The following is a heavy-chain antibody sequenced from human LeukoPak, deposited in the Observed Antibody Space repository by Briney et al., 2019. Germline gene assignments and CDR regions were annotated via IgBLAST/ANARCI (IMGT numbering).Heavy chain of an antibody. CDR3: ARAAGPYYYYYMDV. J-gene: IGHJ6*03. Sequence: SETLSLTCTVSGGSISSYYWSWIRQPPGKGLEWIGYIYYSGSTNYNPSLKSRVTISVDTSKNQFSLKLSSVTAADTAVYYCARAAGPYYYYYMDVWGKGTTVTVSS. D-gene: IGHD3-10*01. V-gene: IGHV4-59*01. CDR2: IYYSGST. CDR1: GGSISSYY.